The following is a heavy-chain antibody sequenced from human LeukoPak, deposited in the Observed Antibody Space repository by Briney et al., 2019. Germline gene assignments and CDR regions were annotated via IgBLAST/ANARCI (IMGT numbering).Heavy chain of an antibody. CDR1: GYSFTSHN. Sequence: ASVKVSCKASGYSFTSHNINWVRPATGQGLEFMGWVSPSSGNTAYAQKFQGRVTMTRDTSISTVYLELSSLTSEDTAVYYCARGHPGYASGWPDYWGQGTLVTVSS. D-gene: IGHD6-19*01. V-gene: IGHV1-8*01. CDR3: ARGHPGYASGWPDY. CDR2: VSPSSGNT. J-gene: IGHJ4*02.